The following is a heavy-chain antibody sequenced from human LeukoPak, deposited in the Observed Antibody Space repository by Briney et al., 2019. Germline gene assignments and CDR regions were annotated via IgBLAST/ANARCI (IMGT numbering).Heavy chain of an antibody. CDR3: VMGYYDSSGWIFFDY. D-gene: IGHD3-22*01. CDR1: GFTFSSYS. V-gene: IGHV3-48*04. CDR2: ISSSSSTI. J-gene: IGHJ4*02. Sequence: PGGSLRPSCAASGFTFSSYSMNWVRQAPGKGLEWVSYISSSSSTIYYADSVKGRFTISRDNAKNSLYLQMNSLRAEDTAVYYCVMGYYDSSGWIFFDYWGQGTLVTVSS.